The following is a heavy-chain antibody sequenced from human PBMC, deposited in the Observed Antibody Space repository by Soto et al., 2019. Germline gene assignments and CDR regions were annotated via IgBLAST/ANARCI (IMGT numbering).Heavy chain of an antibody. Sequence: EVQLLESGGGLVQPGGSLRLSCVASGFTFSTHAMSWVRQAPGKGLEWVSTFSGSGGNIFYAESVKGRLTISRDDSKNTLYLQMNSLRVEDTAGYYCAKDPPWTVGPLAMDVWGQGTTVTVSS. CDR1: GFTFSTHA. CDR3: AKDPPWTVGPLAMDV. J-gene: IGHJ6*02. CDR2: FSGSGGNI. V-gene: IGHV3-23*01. D-gene: IGHD2-2*01.